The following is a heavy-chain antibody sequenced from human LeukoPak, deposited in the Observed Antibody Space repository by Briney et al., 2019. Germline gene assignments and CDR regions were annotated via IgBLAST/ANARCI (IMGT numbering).Heavy chain of an antibody. CDR1: GGSISSYY. V-gene: IGHV4-59*08. CDR2: IYYSGST. CDR3: ARRAAAGVNFDY. Sequence: TSETLSLTCTVSGGSISSYYWSWIRQPPGKGLEWIGYIYYSGSTNYNPSLKSRVTISVDTSKNQFSLKLSSVTAADTAVYYCARRAAAGVNFDYWGQGTLVTVSS. D-gene: IGHD6-13*01. J-gene: IGHJ4*02.